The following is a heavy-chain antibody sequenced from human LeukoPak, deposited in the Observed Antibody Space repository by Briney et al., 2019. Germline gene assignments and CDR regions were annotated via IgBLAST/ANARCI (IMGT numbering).Heavy chain of an antibody. V-gene: IGHV4-34*01. CDR3: ARVGGTIVVVPAAKYWFDP. J-gene: IGHJ5*02. D-gene: IGHD2-2*01. CDR1: GGSFSGYY. Sequence: ASETLSLTCAVYGGSFSGYYWSWIRQPPGKGLEWIGEINHSESTNYNPSLKSRVTISVDTSKNQFSLKLSSVTAADTAVYYCARVGGTIVVVPAAKYWFDPWGQGTLVTVSS. CDR2: INHSEST.